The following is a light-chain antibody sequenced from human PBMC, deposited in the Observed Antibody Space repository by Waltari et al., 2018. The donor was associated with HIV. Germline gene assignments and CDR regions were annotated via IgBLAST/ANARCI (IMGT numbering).Light chain of an antibody. J-gene: IGKJ2*01. V-gene: IGKV4-1*01. Sequence: DIVLTQSPDSLTVSLGERAPINCKASQSILFSTTNSNYLAWYQHKPGHPPKLLISWASGRRSGVPDRFSGAGSGTDFTLTITSLQAEDVAVYYCQQYYSHPRTFGQGTKLEI. CDR1: QSILFSTTNSNY. CDR3: QQYYSHPRT. CDR2: WAS.